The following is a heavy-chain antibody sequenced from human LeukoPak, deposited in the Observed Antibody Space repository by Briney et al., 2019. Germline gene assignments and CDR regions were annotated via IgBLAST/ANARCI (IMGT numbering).Heavy chain of an antibody. D-gene: IGHD3-22*01. CDR3: ARDRGYAFDI. CDR1: GFTFNSYA. V-gene: IGHV3-74*01. J-gene: IGHJ3*02. CDR2: IKSDGSST. Sequence: PGGSLRLSCAASGFTFNSYAMSWVRQAPGKGLVWVPLIKSDGSSTSYADSVKGRFTISRDNAKNTLYLQMNSLRAEDTAVYYCARDRGYAFDIWGQGTMVTVSS.